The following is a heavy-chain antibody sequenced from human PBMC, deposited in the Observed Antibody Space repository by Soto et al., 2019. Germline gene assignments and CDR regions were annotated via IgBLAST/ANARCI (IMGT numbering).Heavy chain of an antibody. Sequence: QVQLVESGGGVVQPGRSLRLSCAASGFTFSRHAMHWVRQAPVKGLEWVAVISYDGSEKYYADSVKGRFTISRDSSKNTLYLQMDSLGPGDTAVYYCAREVGGSSPPGWGQGTLVTVFS. D-gene: IGHD6-6*01. J-gene: IGHJ4*02. CDR2: ISYDGSEK. V-gene: IGHV3-30-3*01. CDR3: AREVGGSSPPG. CDR1: GFTFSRHA.